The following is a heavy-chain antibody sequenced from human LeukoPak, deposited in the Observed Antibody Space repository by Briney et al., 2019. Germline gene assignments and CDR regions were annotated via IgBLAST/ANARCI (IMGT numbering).Heavy chain of an antibody. CDR1: GFTFSSYS. CDR3: ARRYCSGGSCYIRH. Sequence: GGSLRLSCAASGFTFSSYSMNWVRQAPGKGLEWVSSISSSSSYIYYADTVKGRFTISRDNAKNSLYLQMNSLRAEDTAVYYCARRYCSGGSCYIRHWGQGTLVTVSS. D-gene: IGHD2-15*01. J-gene: IGHJ1*01. V-gene: IGHV3-21*01. CDR2: ISSSSSYI.